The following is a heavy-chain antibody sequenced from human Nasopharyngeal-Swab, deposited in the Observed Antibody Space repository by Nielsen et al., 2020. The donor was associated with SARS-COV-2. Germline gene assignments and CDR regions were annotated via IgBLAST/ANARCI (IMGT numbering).Heavy chain of an antibody. CDR2: ISGSGGTT. D-gene: IGHD3-10*01. Sequence: GESLKISCAASGFTFNNYAMSWVRQAPGKGLEWVSAISGSGGTTYYADSVKGRFTISRDDSKNTLYLQMNSLRAEDTAVYYCATDYYGSGSYEYWGQGTLVTVSS. CDR3: ATDYYGSGSYEY. CDR1: GFTFNNYA. V-gene: IGHV3-23*01. J-gene: IGHJ4*02.